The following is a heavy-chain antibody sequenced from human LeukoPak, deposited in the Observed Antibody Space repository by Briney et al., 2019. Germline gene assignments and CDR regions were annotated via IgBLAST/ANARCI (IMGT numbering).Heavy chain of an antibody. Sequence: SETLSLTCSVSGASVSSGYYFWGWIRQPPGKGLEWIGSIHYSGSPYYNPSLKSRVTMSVDTPKNQFSLKLSSMTAADTAVYYCARHPMYSTSHSYFDYWAGGPGDTVSS. CDR2: IHYSGSP. CDR1: GASVSSGYYF. D-gene: IGHD6-6*01. CDR3: ARHPMYSTSHSYFDY. J-gene: IGHJ4*02. V-gene: IGHV4-39*01.